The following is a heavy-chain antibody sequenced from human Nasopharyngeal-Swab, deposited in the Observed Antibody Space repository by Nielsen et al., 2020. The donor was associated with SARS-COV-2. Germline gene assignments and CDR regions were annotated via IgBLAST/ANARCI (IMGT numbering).Heavy chain of an antibody. J-gene: IGHJ5*02. CDR1: GVSITSQY. CDR3: AKEGATGWFDP. CDR2: ISHNSGT. V-gene: IGHV4-59*11. Sequence: SETLSLTCTVSGVSITSQYWSWIRQPPGKGLEWIGYISHNSGTSYNPSLKSRVTMFMDTSKNQFSLRLTSVTAADTAVYYRAKEGATGWFDPWGQGTLVTVPS.